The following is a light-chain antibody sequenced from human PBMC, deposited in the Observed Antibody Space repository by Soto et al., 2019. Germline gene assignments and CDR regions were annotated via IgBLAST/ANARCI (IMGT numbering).Light chain of an antibody. CDR3: QQYNTYPLT. V-gene: IGKV1-5*03. J-gene: IGKJ4*01. Sequence: DIQMNQSASTLSASVGDRVTITCRASQSISTWLAVYQQKPGKAPKLLIYKASSLESGVPSRFSGSGSGTEYTLTISSLQPDDFATYYCQQYNTYPLTFVGGTTVEIK. CDR2: KAS. CDR1: QSISTW.